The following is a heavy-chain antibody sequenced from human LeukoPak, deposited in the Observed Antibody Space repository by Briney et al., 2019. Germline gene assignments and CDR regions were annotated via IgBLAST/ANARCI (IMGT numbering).Heavy chain of an antibody. CDR1: GDSISRYH. CDR3: AASIWRTFIDY. V-gene: IGHV4-59*01. CDR2: ITYTGST. J-gene: IGHJ4*02. Sequence: PSETLSLTCTVSGDSISRYHWSWIRQPPGKGLEWLGYITYTGSTNYNPSLKSRVTISIDTSKMQFSLRVNSVTAADTAVYFCAASIWRTFIDYWGQGSLLTVSS. D-gene: IGHD3-3*02.